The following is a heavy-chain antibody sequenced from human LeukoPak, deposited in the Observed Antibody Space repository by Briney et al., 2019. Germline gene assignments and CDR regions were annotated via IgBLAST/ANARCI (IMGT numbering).Heavy chain of an antibody. V-gene: IGHV4-34*01. CDR1: GGSFSGYY. D-gene: IGHD1-26*01. J-gene: IGHJ4*02. CDR2: INHSGST. CDR3: ARGGPVPYRPSPFDY. Sequence: PSETLSLTCAVYGGSFSGYYWSWIRQPPGKGLEWIGEINHSGSTNYNPSLKSRVTISVDTSKNQFSLKLSSVTAADTAVYYCARGGPVPYRPSPFDYWGQGTLVTVSS.